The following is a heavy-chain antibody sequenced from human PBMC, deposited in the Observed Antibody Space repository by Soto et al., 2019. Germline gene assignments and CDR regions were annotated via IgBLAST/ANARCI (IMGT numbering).Heavy chain of an antibody. D-gene: IGHD3-22*01. V-gene: IGHV4-31*03. J-gene: IGHJ1*01. CDR3: ARGGYYYDSSGYSEYFQH. Sequence: SETLSLTCTVSGGSISSGGYYWGWIRQHPGKGLEWIGYIYYSGSTYYNPSLKSRVTISVDTSKNQFSLKLSSVTAADTAVDSCARGGYYYDSSGYSEYFQHWGQGTLVTVSS. CDR2: IYYSGST. CDR1: GGSISSGGYY.